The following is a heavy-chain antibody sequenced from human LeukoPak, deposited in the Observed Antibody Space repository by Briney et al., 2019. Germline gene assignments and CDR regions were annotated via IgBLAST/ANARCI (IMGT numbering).Heavy chain of an antibody. D-gene: IGHD3-3*01. CDR3: ARDARSGYDYFDY. Sequence: PGGSLRLSCAASGFTFSSYGMHWVRQAPGKGLEWVAVIWYDGSNKYYADSVKGRFTISRDNSKNTLYLQMNNLRAEDTAVYYCARDARSGYDYFDYWGQGTLVTVSS. CDR2: IWYDGSNK. CDR1: GFTFSSYG. J-gene: IGHJ4*02. V-gene: IGHV3-33*01.